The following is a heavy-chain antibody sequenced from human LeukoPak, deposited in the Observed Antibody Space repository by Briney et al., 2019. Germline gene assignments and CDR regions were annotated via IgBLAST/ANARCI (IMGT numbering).Heavy chain of an antibody. CDR1: GGSISSYY. Sequence: SETLSLTCTVSGGSISSYYWSWIRQPPGKGLEWIGYMYYSGSTNYNPSLKSRVTISVDTSKNQFSLKLSSVTAADTAVYYCASDPSGPTMIEFSDYWGQGTLVTVSS. V-gene: IGHV4-59*08. CDR2: MYYSGST. D-gene: IGHD3-22*01. CDR3: ASDPSGPTMIEFSDY. J-gene: IGHJ4*02.